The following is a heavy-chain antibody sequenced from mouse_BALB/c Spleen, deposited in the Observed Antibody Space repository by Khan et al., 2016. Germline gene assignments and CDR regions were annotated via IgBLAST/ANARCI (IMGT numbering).Heavy chain of an antibody. CDR2: IDPENGDT. CDR1: GFNIKDYY. V-gene: IGHV14-4*02. CDR3: TACDYNAMDY. J-gene: IGHJ4*01. Sequence: EVQLQESGAELVRSGASVKLSCTASGFNIKDYYMHWVKQRPEQGLEWIGWIDPENGDTEYAPKFQGKATMTADTSSNTAYLQLSSLTSEDTAVYYCTACDYNAMDYWGQGTSVTVSS.